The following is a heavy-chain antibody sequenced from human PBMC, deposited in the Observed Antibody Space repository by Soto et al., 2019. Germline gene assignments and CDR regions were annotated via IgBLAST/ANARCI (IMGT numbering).Heavy chain of an antibody. V-gene: IGHV3-64D*08. CDR1: GFTFSGDA. Sequence: GSLRLSCSASGFTFSGDAGHWVRQAPGRGLESVSGLSSDGGNTYYADSVKGRFTISRDNSMNTLYLQMTRLRPEDTAVYYCVVRGSAFDIWGQGSMVTVSS. CDR2: LSSDGGNT. J-gene: IGHJ3*02. CDR3: VVRGSAFDI. D-gene: IGHD3-10*01.